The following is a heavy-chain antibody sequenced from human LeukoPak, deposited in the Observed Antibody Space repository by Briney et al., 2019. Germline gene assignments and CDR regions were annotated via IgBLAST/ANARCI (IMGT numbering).Heavy chain of an antibody. Sequence: SQTLSLTCTVSGGPVSSGGYYWSWICQHPGKGLEWIGYIYYSGSTYYNPSLKSRVTISVDTSKNQFSLKLSSVTAADTAVYYCARAKDIVLMVYAPYFDYWGQGTLVTVSS. D-gene: IGHD2-8*01. CDR3: ARAKDIVLMVYAPYFDY. V-gene: IGHV4-31*03. CDR2: IYYSGST. CDR1: GGPVSSGGYY. J-gene: IGHJ4*02.